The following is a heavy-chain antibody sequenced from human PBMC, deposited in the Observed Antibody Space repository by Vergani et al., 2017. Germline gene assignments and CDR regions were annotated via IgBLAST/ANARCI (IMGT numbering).Heavy chain of an antibody. J-gene: IGHJ4*02. CDR2: ISTSGST. CDR1: GGPISSGNCY. CDR3: ARLDGYKFGLVDY. D-gene: IGHD5-24*01. Sequence: QVQLQESGPGLVKPSQTLSLTCAVSGGPISSGNCYWSWIRQPAGKRLEWIGRISTSGSTNYNPSLKSRVTISLDTSKNQFSLKLSSVTAADTVVYYCARLDGYKFGLVDYWGQGTLVTVSS. V-gene: IGHV4-61*02.